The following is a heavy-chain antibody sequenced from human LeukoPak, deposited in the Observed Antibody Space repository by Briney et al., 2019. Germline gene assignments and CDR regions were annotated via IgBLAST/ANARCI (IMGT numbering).Heavy chain of an antibody. CDR1: GFTFSSYA. Sequence: GGSLRLSCAASGFTFSSYAMSWVRQAPGKGLEWVSAISGSGGSTYCADSVKGRFTISRDNSKNTLYLQMNSLRAEDTAVYYCAKSLRNWNYVPFLGYWGQGTLVTVSS. CDR3: AKSLRNWNYVPFLGY. D-gene: IGHD1-7*01. CDR2: ISGSGGST. V-gene: IGHV3-23*01. J-gene: IGHJ4*02.